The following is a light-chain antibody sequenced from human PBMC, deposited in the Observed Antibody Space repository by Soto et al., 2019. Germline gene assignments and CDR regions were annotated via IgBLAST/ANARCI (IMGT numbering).Light chain of an antibody. CDR3: TSYTSSSTYV. J-gene: IGLJ1*01. CDR2: EVS. Sequence: QSALTQPASVSGSPGQSITISCTGTSSDVGGYNYVSWYQHHPGKAPKLMIFEVSNRPSGVSHRFSGSKSGNTASLTISGLQAEDEADYYCTSYTSSSTYVFGTGTQLTVL. CDR1: SSDVGGYNY. V-gene: IGLV2-14*01.